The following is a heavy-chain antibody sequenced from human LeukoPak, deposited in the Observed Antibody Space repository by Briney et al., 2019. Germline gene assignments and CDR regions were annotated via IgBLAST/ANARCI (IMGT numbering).Heavy chain of an antibody. V-gene: IGHV1-46*01. Sequence: ASVKVSCTASGYTFTSYFMHWVRQAPGQGLEWMGIINPSGGSTSYAQKFQGRVTMTRDTSTSTVYMELSSLRSEDTAVYYCARGGDGYTFPYYFDYWGQGTLVTVSS. J-gene: IGHJ4*02. CDR3: ARGGDGYTFPYYFDY. CDR1: GYTFTSYF. CDR2: INPSGGST. D-gene: IGHD5-24*01.